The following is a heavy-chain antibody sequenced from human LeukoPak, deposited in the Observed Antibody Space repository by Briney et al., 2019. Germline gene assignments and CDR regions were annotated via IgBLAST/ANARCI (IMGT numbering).Heavy chain of an antibody. J-gene: IGHJ4*02. CDR1: GYTFTGYY. D-gene: IGHD3-10*01. V-gene: IGHV1-2*02. CDR3: ARDSAEVARGFDY. Sequence: GASVKVSCKASGYTFTGYYMHWVRQAPGQGLEWMGWINPNSGGTNYAQKFQGRVTMTRDTSISTAYMELSRLRSDDTAVYYCARDSAEVARGFDYWGQGTLVTVSS. CDR2: INPNSGGT.